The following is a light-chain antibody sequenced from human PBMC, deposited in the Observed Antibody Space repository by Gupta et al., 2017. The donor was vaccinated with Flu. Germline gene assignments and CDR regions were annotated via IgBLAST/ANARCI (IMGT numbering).Light chain of an antibody. Sequence: DFVMTQFPDSLAVSLGERATINCKSSRTVLKNSNNLNYLAWFQQKPGQPPKLLIYWAYIRQSGVPDRFSGSGSGTDFTLTISRLQPEDVAVYYCQQYYGRPITFGQGTRLDI. CDR1: RTVLKNSNNLNY. V-gene: IGKV4-1*01. CDR2: WAY. J-gene: IGKJ5*01. CDR3: QQYYGRPIT.